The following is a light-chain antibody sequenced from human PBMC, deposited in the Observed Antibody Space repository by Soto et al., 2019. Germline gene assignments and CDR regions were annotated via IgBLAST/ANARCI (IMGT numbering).Light chain of an antibody. CDR2: GAS. V-gene: IGKV3-20*01. J-gene: IGKJ4*01. CDR1: QTVSSSN. Sequence: EIVLTQSPGTLSLSPGERATLSCRASQTVSSSNLAWYQQKPGQAPRLLIYGASSRATGVPDRFSGSGSGTDFTLTINKLEPQDLVMYYCQQYGSSPLTFGGGTKVEIK. CDR3: QQYGSSPLT.